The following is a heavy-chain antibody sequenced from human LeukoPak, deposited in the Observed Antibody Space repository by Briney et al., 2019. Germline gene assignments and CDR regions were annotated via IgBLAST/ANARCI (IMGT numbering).Heavy chain of an antibody. J-gene: IGHJ4*02. CDR2: ISGSGGST. V-gene: IGHV3-23*01. Sequence: GGSLRLSCAASGLTFSSYAMSWVRQAPGKGLEWVSAISGSGGSTYYADSVKGRFTISRDNSKNTLYLQMNSLRAEDTAVYYCAKDRRDSSGSFDYWGQGTLVTVSS. D-gene: IGHD3-22*01. CDR3: AKDRRDSSGSFDY. CDR1: GLTFSSYA.